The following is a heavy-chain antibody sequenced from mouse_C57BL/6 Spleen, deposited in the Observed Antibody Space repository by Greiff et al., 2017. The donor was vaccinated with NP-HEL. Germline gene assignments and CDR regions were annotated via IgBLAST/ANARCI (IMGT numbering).Heavy chain of an antibody. V-gene: IGHV1-81*01. CDR1: GYTFTSSG. CDR2: IYPRSGNT. CDR3: ARSGWLLRGDYYAMDY. D-gene: IGHD2-3*01. J-gene: IGHJ4*01. Sequence: QVQLKESGAELARPGASVKLSCKASGYTFTSSGISWVKQRTGQGLAWIGEIYPRSGNTYYNEKFKGKATLTADKSSSTAYMELRSLTSEDSAVYFCARSGWLLRGDYYAMDYWGQGTSVTVSS.